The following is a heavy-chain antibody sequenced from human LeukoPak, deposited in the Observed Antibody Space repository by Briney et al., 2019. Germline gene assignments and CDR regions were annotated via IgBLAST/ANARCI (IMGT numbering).Heavy chain of an antibody. D-gene: IGHD2-15*01. V-gene: IGHV3-53*04. Sequence: GGSLRLSCAASGFTVSGDYMSWVRQAPREGLEWVSVIYSGADTYYADSVKGRFTISRHSSQNTVFLQMNSLRPEDTAVYYCARAQYCSGGSCYSGTLGSWGQGTLVTVSS. CDR2: IYSGADT. CDR3: ARAQYCSGGSCYSGTLGS. CDR1: GFTVSGDY. J-gene: IGHJ5*02.